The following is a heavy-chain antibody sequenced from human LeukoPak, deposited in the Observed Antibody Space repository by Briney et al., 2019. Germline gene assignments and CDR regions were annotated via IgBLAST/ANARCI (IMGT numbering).Heavy chain of an antibody. CDR2: FDPEDGET. CDR1: GYTLTELS. CDR3: ATAGYSSGWYDGYYYYGMDV. J-gene: IGHJ6*02. Sequence: ASVKVSCKVSGYTLTELSMHWVRQAPGKGLEWMGGFDPEDGETIYAQKFQGRVTMTEDPSTDTAYMELSRLRSEDTAVYYCATAGYSSGWYDGYYYYGMDVWGQGTTVTVSS. V-gene: IGHV1-24*01. D-gene: IGHD6-19*01.